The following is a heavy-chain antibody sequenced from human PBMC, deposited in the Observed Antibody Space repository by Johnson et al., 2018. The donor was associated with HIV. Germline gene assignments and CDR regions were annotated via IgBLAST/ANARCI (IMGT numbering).Heavy chain of an antibody. V-gene: IGHV3-30-3*01. CDR3: ARVRDYNFWSGQQSRHAFDI. Sequence: QVQLVESGGGVVQPGRSLRLSCAASGFTFSSYAMHWVRQAPGQGLEWVAVISYDGSNKYYADSVKGRFTISRDNSKNTLYLQMTSLRVEDTAVYYCARVRDYNFWSGQQSRHAFDIWGQGTMVTISS. CDR1: GFTFSSYA. J-gene: IGHJ3*02. CDR2: ISYDGSNK. D-gene: IGHD3-3*01.